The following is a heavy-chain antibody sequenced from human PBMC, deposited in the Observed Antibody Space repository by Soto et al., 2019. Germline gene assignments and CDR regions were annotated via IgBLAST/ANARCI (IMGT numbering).Heavy chain of an antibody. Sequence: QVQLVQSGAEVKTPGSSVTVSCTPSGGSFNDYAFNWVRQAPGQGLEWLGGIIPLFGTSDYSPSFRDRATITAVKSTSTVFLELRSLTSQDTAVYYCARLPLRITVFGKVLGYSDSWGQGSLITVSS. CDR2: IIPLFGTS. J-gene: IGHJ4*02. CDR1: GGSFNDYA. CDR3: ARLPLRITVFGKVLGYSDS. D-gene: IGHD3-3*01. V-gene: IGHV1-69*06.